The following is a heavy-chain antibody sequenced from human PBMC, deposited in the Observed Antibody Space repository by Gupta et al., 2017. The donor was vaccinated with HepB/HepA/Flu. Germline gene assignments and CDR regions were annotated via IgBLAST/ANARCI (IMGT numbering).Heavy chain of an antibody. CDR2: ISAYNGNT. D-gene: IGHD3-3*01. Sequence: QVQLVQSGAEVKKPGDSVKVSCKASGYTFTSYGISWVRQAPGQGLEWMGWISAYNGNTNYAQKLQGRVTMTTDTSTSTAYMELRSLRSDDTAVYYCARDLKFLEWLPNGDNWFDPWGQGTLVTVSS. V-gene: IGHV1-18*01. CDR3: ARDLKFLEWLPNGDNWFDP. J-gene: IGHJ5*02. CDR1: GYTFTSYG.